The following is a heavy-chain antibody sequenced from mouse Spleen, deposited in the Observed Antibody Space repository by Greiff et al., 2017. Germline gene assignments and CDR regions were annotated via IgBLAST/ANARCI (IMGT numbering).Heavy chain of an antibody. D-gene: IGHD1-1*02. CDR1: GYTFTDYY. J-gene: IGHJ4*01. Sequence: QVQLQQSGAELARPGASVKLSCKASGYTFTDYYINWVKQRTGQGLEWIGEIYPGSGNTYYNEKFKGKATLTADKSSSTAYMQLSSLTSEDSAVYFCARSYGDYAMDYWGQGTSVTVSS. CDR2: IYPGSGNT. V-gene: IGHV1-77*01. CDR3: ARSYGDYAMDY.